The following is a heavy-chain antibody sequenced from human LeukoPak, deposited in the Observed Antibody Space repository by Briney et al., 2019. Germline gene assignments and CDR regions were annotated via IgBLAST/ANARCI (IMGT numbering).Heavy chain of an antibody. CDR2: MSGSGGST. D-gene: IGHD3-9*01. Sequence: GRSLRLSCAASGFTFSSDAMSCVRQAPGKGTVWVSAMSGSGGSTYYADSVKGRFTISRDNSKNTLYLQMNSLRAEDTAVYYCAKDLRRYFDWISHFDYWGQGTLVTVSS. J-gene: IGHJ4*02. V-gene: IGHV3-23*01. CDR3: AKDLRRYFDWISHFDY. CDR1: GFTFSSDA.